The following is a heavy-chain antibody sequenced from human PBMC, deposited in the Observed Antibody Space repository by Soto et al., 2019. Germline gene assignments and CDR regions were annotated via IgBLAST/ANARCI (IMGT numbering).Heavy chain of an antibody. CDR1: GGYISGSTSY. CDR2: IYHSGST. J-gene: IGHJ4*02. CDR3: ATTHCSTTSCGSDY. D-gene: IGHD2-2*01. Sequence: PSDTLSLTCTVSGGYISGSTSYWGWIRQPPGKGLEWIGSIYHSGSTYYSPSLKSRVTIPADTSKYQFSLKLSSVTAADTAVYYCATTHCSTTSCGSDYWGQGALVTVSS. V-gene: IGHV4-39*01.